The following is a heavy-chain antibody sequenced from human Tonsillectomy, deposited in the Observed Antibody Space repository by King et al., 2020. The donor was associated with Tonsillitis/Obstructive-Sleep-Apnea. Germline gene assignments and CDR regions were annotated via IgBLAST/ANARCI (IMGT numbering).Heavy chain of an antibody. J-gene: IGHJ4*02. V-gene: IGHV3-64*01. Sequence: VQLVESGGGLVQPGGSLRLSCAASGFTFSSYAMHWVRQAPGKGLEYVSAISSNGGSTYYANSVKGRFTISRDNSKNTLYLQMGSLRAEDMAVYYCAGGLESYPDYWGQGTLVTVSS. CDR1: GFTFSSYA. CDR3: AGGLESYPDY. CDR2: ISSNGGST. D-gene: IGHD1-26*01.